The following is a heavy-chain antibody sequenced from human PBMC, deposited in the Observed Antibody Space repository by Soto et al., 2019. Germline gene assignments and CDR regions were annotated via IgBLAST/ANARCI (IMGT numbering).Heavy chain of an antibody. CDR2: FSLSGTT. CDR3: ARGMTPPGAPAWYYFDY. Sequence: PXATLSLTCTVSGASITGSSYWSWIRQPAGKGLEWIGRFSLSGTTSYNPSLRSRVTMSADVSKNQFSLRLTSVTAADTALYYCARGMTPPGAPAWYYFDYWGQGTLVTSPQ. D-gene: IGHD2-8*02. V-gene: IGHV4-4*07. J-gene: IGHJ4*02. CDR1: GASITGSSY.